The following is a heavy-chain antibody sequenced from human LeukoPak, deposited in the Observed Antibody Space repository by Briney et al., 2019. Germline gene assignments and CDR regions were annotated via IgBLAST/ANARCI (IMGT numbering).Heavy chain of an antibody. CDR1: GFTFSSYA. D-gene: IGHD2-15*01. V-gene: IGHV3-23*01. CDR2: ISGSGGST. J-gene: IGHJ5*02. Sequence: GGSLRLSCAASGFTFSSYAMSWVRQAPGKGLEWVSAISGSGGSTYYADSVKGRFTISRDNSKNTLYLQMNSLRAEDTAVYFCASDRMYNWFDLWGQGTLVTVSS. CDR3: ASDRMYNWFDL.